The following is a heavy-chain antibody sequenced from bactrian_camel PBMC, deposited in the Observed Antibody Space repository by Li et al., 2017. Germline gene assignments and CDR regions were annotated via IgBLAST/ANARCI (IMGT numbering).Heavy chain of an antibody. V-gene: IGHV3S53*01. Sequence: HVQLVESGGGSVQAGGSLRLSCAASGYSDSNTRMGWFRQAPGKDREGVAVIDNDGATRYGNSVQGRFTISKDNAATTLYLQMNRLKPEGTAIYYCAATLCAGGHCYTGCDWDLGSWGQGTQVTVS. CDR2: IDNDGAT. CDR1: GYSDSNTR. CDR3: AATLCAGGHCYTGCDWDLGS. J-gene: IGHJ6*01. D-gene: IGHD2*01.